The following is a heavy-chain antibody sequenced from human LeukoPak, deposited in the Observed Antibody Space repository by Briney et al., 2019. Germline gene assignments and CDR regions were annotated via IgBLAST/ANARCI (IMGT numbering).Heavy chain of an antibody. CDR3: AKSGVRGVISYPHFDY. CDR1: GFTFSSYA. Sequence: PGGSLRLSCAASGFTFSSYAMSWVRQAPRKGLEWVSAISGSGGSTYYADSVKGRFTISRDNSKNTLYLQMNSLRAEDTAVYYCAKSGVRGVISYPHFDYWGQGTLVTVSS. CDR2: ISGSGGST. V-gene: IGHV3-23*01. D-gene: IGHD3-10*01. J-gene: IGHJ4*02.